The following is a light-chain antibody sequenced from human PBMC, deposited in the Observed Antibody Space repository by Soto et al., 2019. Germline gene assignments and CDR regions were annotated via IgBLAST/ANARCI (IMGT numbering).Light chain of an antibody. Sequence: DIQMTQSPSSLSASVGDRVTITCRASQGISNYLAWYQQKPGKVPKLLIYAASTLQSGVPSRFSGSRSGTEFTLTISSLQPEDVATYYCQKYNSAPWTFGQGTKVEIK. V-gene: IGKV1-27*01. CDR1: QGISNY. J-gene: IGKJ1*01. CDR2: AAS. CDR3: QKYNSAPWT.